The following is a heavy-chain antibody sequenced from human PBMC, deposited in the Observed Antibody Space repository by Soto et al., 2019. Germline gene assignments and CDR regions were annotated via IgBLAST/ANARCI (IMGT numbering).Heavy chain of an antibody. V-gene: IGHV5-51*01. Sequence: EVQLVQSGAEVKTPGNSLRTWCRASGTTFRDSWIAWVRQMPGKGLEWVGVIYPGDSHATYSPSFQGQVTISADKSATTAYLHWSTLKASDSATYYCATGLLDRPIRCYWGRGTLVTVS. CDR1: GTTFRDSW. D-gene: IGHD2-15*01. CDR3: ATGLLDRPIRCY. J-gene: IGHJ4*02. CDR2: IYPGDSHA.